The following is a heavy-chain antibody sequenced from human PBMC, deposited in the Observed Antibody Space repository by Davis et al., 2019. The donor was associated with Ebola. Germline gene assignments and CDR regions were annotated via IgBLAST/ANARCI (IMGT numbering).Heavy chain of an antibody. CDR2: ISYSGSA. V-gene: IGHV4-39*01. Sequence: SETLSLTCTVSGGSISRSSYYWGWIRQPPGKGLEWIGSISYSGSAYYNPSLKSRVTISVDTSKNQFSLKLTSVTAGDTAVYFCARVSLYDYGSGTYYTAKGMDVWGQGTTVSVSS. J-gene: IGHJ6*02. CDR1: GGSISRSSYY. CDR3: ARVSLYDYGSGTYYTAKGMDV. D-gene: IGHD3-10*01.